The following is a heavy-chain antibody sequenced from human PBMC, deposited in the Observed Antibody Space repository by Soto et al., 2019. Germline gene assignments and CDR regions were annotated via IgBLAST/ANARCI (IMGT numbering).Heavy chain of an antibody. CDR2: ISGSGGST. J-gene: IGHJ4*02. CDR1: GFTFSSYA. V-gene: IGHV3-23*01. D-gene: IGHD3-9*01. CDR3: AKSYDILTGYYSPVDY. Sequence: GGSLRLSCAASGFTFSSYAMSWVRQAPGKGLEWVSAISGSGGSTYYADSVKGRFTISRDNSKNTLYLQMNSLRAEDTAVYYCAKSYDILTGYYSPVDYWGQGTLVTVSS.